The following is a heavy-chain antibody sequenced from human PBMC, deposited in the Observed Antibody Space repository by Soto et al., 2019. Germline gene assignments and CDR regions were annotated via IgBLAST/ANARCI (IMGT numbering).Heavy chain of an antibody. CDR1: GFTFSSYA. V-gene: IGHV3-23*01. Sequence: GSLRLSCAASGFTFSSYAMSWVRQAPGKGLEWVSSVSAGGDMTYYSDSVKGRFTISRDNSNNALFLQMNSLRIEDTALYYCARGDRGGSGSPASYYYSGLDVWGQGTTVTVSS. J-gene: IGHJ6*02. CDR2: VSAGGDMT. CDR3: ARGDRGGSGSPASYYYSGLDV. D-gene: IGHD3-10*01.